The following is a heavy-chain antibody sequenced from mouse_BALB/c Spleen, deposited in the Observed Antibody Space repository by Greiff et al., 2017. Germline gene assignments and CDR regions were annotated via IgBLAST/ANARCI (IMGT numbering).Heavy chain of an antibody. Sequence: VQLHQSGPELMKPGASVKISCKASGYSFTSYYMHWVKQSHGKSLEWIGYIDPFNGGTSYNQKFKGKATLTVDKSSSTAYMHLSSLTSEDSAVYYCAREGLTGRAWFAYWGQGTLVTVSA. D-gene: IGHD4-1*01. J-gene: IGHJ3*01. CDR2: IDPFNGGT. V-gene: IGHV1S135*01. CDR3: AREGLTGRAWFAY. CDR1: GYSFTSYY.